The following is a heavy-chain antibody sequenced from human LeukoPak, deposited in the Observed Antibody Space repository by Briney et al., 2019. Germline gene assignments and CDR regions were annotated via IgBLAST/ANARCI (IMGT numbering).Heavy chain of an antibody. CDR1: GDSIRSFY. J-gene: IGHJ3*02. D-gene: IGHD1-26*01. V-gene: IGHV4-59*08. CDR3: ARHRGVSYYDAFDI. Sequence: PSETLSLTCSVSGDSIRSFYGSWIRQPPGKGLEWIGYIFHSGDTNYNPSLKSRVTMSVDTSKNQFSLNLSSVTAADTAIYYCARHRGVSYYDAFDIWGQGTVVTVSS. CDR2: IFHSGDT.